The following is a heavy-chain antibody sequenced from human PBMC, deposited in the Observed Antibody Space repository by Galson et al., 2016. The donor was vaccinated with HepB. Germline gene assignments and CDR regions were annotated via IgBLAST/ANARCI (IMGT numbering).Heavy chain of an antibody. CDR2: IWYDGNNK. CDR3: VRSSGSGSFANGNYMDV. V-gene: IGHV3-33*01. J-gene: IGHJ6*03. Sequence: SLRLSCAASGFAFSSYGMHWVRQAPGKGLEWVALIWYDGNNKYYAGSVKGRFTISRDNSRNTLYLQMSSLRAEDKAVYYCVRSSGSGSFANGNYMDVWGKGTTVTVSS. CDR1: GFAFSSYG. D-gene: IGHD3-10*01.